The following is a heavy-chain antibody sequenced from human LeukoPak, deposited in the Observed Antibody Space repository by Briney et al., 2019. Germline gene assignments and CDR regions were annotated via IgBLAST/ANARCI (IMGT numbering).Heavy chain of an antibody. D-gene: IGHD2-15*01. Sequence: GASVKVSCKASGYTFTSYGISWVRQAPGQGLEWMGWISAYNGNTNYAQKLHGRVTMTTDTSTSTAYMELRSLRSDDTAVYYCARDPPRIVVVVAATNYYGMDVWGQGTTVTVSS. CDR2: ISAYNGNT. CDR3: ARDPPRIVVVVAATNYYGMDV. CDR1: GYTFTSYG. V-gene: IGHV1-18*01. J-gene: IGHJ6*02.